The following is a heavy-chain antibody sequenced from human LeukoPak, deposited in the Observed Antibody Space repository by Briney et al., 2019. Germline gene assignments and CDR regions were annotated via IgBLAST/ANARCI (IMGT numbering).Heavy chain of an antibody. D-gene: IGHD3-16*01. CDR2: IYYSGST. CDR1: GASISSYY. V-gene: IGHV4-59*01. CDR3: ARSYTGLAAFDI. Sequence: PSETLSLTCIVSGASISSYYWSWIRQPPGKGLEWIGYIYYSGSTKYNPSLKSRVTISIDKSKNHFSLKLNSVTVADTAMYYCARSYTGLAAFDIWGQGTMVTVSS. J-gene: IGHJ3*02.